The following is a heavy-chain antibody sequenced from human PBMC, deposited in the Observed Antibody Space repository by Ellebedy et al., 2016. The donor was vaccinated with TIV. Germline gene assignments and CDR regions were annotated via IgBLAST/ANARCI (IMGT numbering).Heavy chain of an antibody. D-gene: IGHD2-15*01. CDR1: GFTFSSYS. Sequence: PGGSLRLSCAASGFTFSSYSMNWVRQAPGKGLEWVSYISSSSSTIYYADSVKGRFTISRDNAKNSLYLQMNSLRDEDTAVYYCARAPVVAATHLAPGGALTTEFDYWGQGTLVTVSS. J-gene: IGHJ4*02. CDR3: ARAPVVAATHLAPGGALTTEFDY. CDR2: ISSSSSTI. V-gene: IGHV3-48*02.